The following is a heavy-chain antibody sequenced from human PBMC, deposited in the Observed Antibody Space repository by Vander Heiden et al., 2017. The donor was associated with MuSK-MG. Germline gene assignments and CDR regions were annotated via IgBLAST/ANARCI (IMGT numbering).Heavy chain of an antibody. CDR3: TRRSYTRWFDP. D-gene: IGHD1-26*01. V-gene: IGHV3-49*03. J-gene: IGHJ5*02. CDR1: GFTFGDYA. CDR2: IRSKAYGGTT. Sequence: EVQLVESGGGLVQPGRSLSLSCTASGFTFGDYAMSWFRQAPGKGLEWVGFIRSKAYGGTTEYAASVKGRFTISRDDSKSIAYLQMNSLKTEDTAVYYCTRRSYTRWFDPWGQGTLVTVSS.